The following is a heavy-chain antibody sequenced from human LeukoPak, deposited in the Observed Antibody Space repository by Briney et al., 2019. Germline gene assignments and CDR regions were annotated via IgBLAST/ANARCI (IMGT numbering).Heavy chain of an antibody. Sequence: PSQTLSLTCTVSGGSISSGAYYSSWIRQHPGKGLEWIGYIYYSGSTYYNPSLKSRVTISVDTSKNQFSLKLSSVTAADTAVYYCAREAGTLLFDPWGQGTLVTVSS. D-gene: IGHD1-7*01. CDR3: AREAGTLLFDP. CDR1: GGSISSGAYY. J-gene: IGHJ5*02. CDR2: IYYSGST. V-gene: IGHV4-31*03.